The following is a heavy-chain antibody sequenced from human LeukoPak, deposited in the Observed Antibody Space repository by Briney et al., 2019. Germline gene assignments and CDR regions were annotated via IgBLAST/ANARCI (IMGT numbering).Heavy chain of an antibody. CDR1: GGTFSSYA. D-gene: IGHD6-19*01. Sequence: SVKVSCKASGGTFSSYAISLVRQAPGQGLEWMGGIIPIFGTANYAQKFQGRVTITADESTSTAYMELSSLRSEDTAVYYCARHSGWTAKYFDYWGQGTLVTVSS. V-gene: IGHV1-69*13. CDR2: IIPIFGTA. J-gene: IGHJ4*02. CDR3: ARHSGWTAKYFDY.